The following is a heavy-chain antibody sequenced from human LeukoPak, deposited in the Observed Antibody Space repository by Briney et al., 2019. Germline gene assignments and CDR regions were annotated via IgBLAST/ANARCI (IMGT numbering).Heavy chain of an antibody. D-gene: IGHD4-17*01. CDR3: GRDQYGDHGGAMDV. CDR2: INTETGDT. Sequence: ASVKVSCKASGYTFTGYYIHWVRQAPGQGLEWMGWINTETGDTNYVQKFQGWVTMTRDTSSSTVYMELRRLRFDDTAVYYCGRDQYGDHGGAMDVWGQGTTVTVSS. CDR1: GYTFTGYY. V-gene: IGHV1-2*04. J-gene: IGHJ6*02.